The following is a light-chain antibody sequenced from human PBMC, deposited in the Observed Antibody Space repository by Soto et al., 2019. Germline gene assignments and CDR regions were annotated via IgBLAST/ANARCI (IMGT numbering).Light chain of an antibody. CDR1: SSDVGGYNY. V-gene: IGLV2-8*01. J-gene: IGLJ1*01. CDR3: TSYAGSNNRGV. CDR2: EVN. Sequence: QSALTQPPSASGSPGQSVTISCTGTSSDVGGYNYIAWYQHHPGKAPKLIIYEVNRRPSGVPDRFSGSKSGNTASLTVSGLQAEDEADYYRTSYAGSNNRGVFGSGTKLTVL.